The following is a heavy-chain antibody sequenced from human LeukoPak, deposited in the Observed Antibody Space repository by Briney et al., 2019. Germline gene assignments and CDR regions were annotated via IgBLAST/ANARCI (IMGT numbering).Heavy chain of an antibody. CDR2: IYYSGST. D-gene: IGHD1-26*01. Sequence: SETLSLTCTVSGGSISSYYWSWIRQPPGKGLEWIGYIYYSGSTNYNPSLKSRVTISVDTSKNQFSLKLSSVTAADTAVYYCARVGWELNYYYGMDVWGQGTTVTVSS. J-gene: IGHJ6*02. CDR1: GGSISSYY. V-gene: IGHV4-59*01. CDR3: ARVGWELNYYYGMDV.